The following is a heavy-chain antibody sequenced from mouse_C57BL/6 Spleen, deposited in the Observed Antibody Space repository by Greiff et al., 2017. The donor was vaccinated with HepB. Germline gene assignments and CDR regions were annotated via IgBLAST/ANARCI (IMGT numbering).Heavy chain of an antibody. V-gene: IGHV2-5*01. Sequence: VQLQQSGPGLVQPSQSLSITCTVSGFSLTSYCVHWVRQSPGKGLEWLGVIWRGGSTDYNAAFMSRLSITKDNSKSQVLFKMNSLKADDTAIYYCAKNHYYDSSYHYAMDYWGQGTSVTVSS. J-gene: IGHJ4*01. CDR1: GFSLTSYC. CDR2: IWRGGST. CDR3: AKNHYYDSSYHYAMDY. D-gene: IGHD1-1*01.